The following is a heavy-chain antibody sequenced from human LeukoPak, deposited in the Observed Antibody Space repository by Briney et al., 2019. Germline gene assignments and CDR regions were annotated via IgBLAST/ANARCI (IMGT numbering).Heavy chain of an antibody. J-gene: IGHJ4*02. D-gene: IGHD1-7*01. CDR2: IYYPSSP. Sequence: SETLSLTCTVSGGSISSSSYYWGWVRQPPGKGLGWIGSIYYPSSPYSNPSLKPRLTISVDTSKNQFSLKLSSVTAADTAVYYCARGMYNWNYAFDYWGQGTLVTVSS. V-gene: IGHV4-39*01. CDR3: ARGMYNWNYAFDY. CDR1: GGSISSSSYY.